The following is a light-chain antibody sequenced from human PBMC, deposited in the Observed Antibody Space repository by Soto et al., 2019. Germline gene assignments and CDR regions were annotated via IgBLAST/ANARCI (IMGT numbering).Light chain of an antibody. V-gene: IGKV1-5*03. Sequence: DIQMTQSPSTLSASVGDRVNITCRASQFISYWLAWYQQQPGKGPTLLIYKTSILESGVPSTFSGSGSGTEFTLSISTLQPDDFATYYCQQYNSYPTFGGGTKVEVK. J-gene: IGKJ4*01. CDR3: QQYNSYPT. CDR2: KTS. CDR1: QFISYW.